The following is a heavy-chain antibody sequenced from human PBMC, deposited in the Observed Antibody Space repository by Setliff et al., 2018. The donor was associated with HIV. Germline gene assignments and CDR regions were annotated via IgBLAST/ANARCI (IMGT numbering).Heavy chain of an antibody. J-gene: IGHJ4*02. CDR3: MRGRSITIFGVAYFDF. Sequence: PSETLSLTCAVSGYSISTAYYWGWIRQPPGKGLEWIGSVYHSGTTYYNPSLKSRVTISVDMSNNQFSLKVTSVAAAGTAAYYCMRGRSITIFGVAYFDFWGQGTQVTVSS. V-gene: IGHV4-38-2*01. CDR2: VYHSGTT. CDR1: GYSISTAYY. D-gene: IGHD3-3*01.